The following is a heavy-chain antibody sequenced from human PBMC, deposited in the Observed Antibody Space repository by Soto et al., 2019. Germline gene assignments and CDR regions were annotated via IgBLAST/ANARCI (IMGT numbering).Heavy chain of an antibody. CDR2: IIPILGIA. Sequence: QVQLVQSGAEVQKPGSSVKVSCKASGGTFSSYTISWVRQAPGQGLEWMGRIIPILGIANYAQKFQGRVTITADKSTSTAYMELSSLRSEDTAVYYCARTSLNDYGDYGYFDYWGQGTLVTVSS. CDR1: GGTFSSYT. V-gene: IGHV1-69*02. CDR3: ARTSLNDYGDYGYFDY. J-gene: IGHJ4*02. D-gene: IGHD4-17*01.